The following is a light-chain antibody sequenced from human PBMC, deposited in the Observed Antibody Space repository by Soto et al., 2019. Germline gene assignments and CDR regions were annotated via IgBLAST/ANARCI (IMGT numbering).Light chain of an antibody. V-gene: IGLV2-8*01. J-gene: IGLJ2*01. CDR1: SSDVGGYDY. CDR2: EVS. CDR3: SLYAASNNVL. Sequence: QSALTQPPSASGSPGQSVTISCTGTSSDVGGYDYVSWYQQHPGKAPKLMIYEVSKRPSGFPDRFSGFKSGNTASLTVSGLQAEYGVYYYCSLYAASNNVLFGGGTTLTFL.